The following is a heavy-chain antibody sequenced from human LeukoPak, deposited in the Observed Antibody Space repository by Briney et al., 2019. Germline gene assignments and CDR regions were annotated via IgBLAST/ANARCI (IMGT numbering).Heavy chain of an antibody. CDR2: IYTSGST. D-gene: IGHD3-10*01. J-gene: IGHJ4*02. V-gene: IGHV4-61*02. CDR3: ARGPQLLWSGESAMVTSNPLDY. CDR1: GGSISSGSYY. Sequence: SETLSLTCPVSGGSISSGSYYWSWIRQPAGKGLEWIGRIYTSGSTNYNPSLKSRVTISVDTSKNQFSLKLSSVTAADTAVYYCARGPQLLWSGESAMVTSNPLDYWGQGTLVTVSS.